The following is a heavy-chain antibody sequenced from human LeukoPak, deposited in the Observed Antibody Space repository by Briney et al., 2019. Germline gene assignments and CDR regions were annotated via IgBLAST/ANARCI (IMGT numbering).Heavy chain of an antibody. CDR2: MNPNSGNT. V-gene: IGHV1-8*01. D-gene: IGHD3-3*01. Sequence: ASVKVSCKASGYTFTSYDINWVRQATGQGLEWMGWMNPNSGNTGYAQKFQGRVTMTRNTSISTAYMELSSLRSEDTAVYYCARGAPYDFWSGYYDYYMDVWGNGTTVTVSS. CDR3: ARGAPYDFWSGYYDYYMDV. CDR1: GYTFTSYD. J-gene: IGHJ6*03.